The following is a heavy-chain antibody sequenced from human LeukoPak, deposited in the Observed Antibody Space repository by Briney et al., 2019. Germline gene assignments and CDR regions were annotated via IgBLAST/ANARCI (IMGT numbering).Heavy chain of an antibody. CDR3: ARQKWAVVTAPYYFDY. J-gene: IGHJ4*02. CDR1: GGSISSGSYY. V-gene: IGHV4-61*02. Sequence: SQTLSLTCTVSGGSISSGSYYSSWIRQPAGKGLEWIVRIYTSGSTNYNPSLKSRVTISVDTSKNQFPLKLSSVTAADTAVYYCARQKWAVVTAPYYFDYWGQGTLVTVSS. CDR2: IYTSGST. D-gene: IGHD5-18*01.